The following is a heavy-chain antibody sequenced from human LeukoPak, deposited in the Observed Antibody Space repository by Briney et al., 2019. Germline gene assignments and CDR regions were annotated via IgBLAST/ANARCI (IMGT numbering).Heavy chain of an antibody. CDR3: ARVGSGSWFLDY. CDR1: GYTFTGSY. V-gene: IGHV1-46*01. D-gene: IGHD6-13*01. CDR2: INPSGGST. Sequence: ASVKVSCKASGYTFTGSYLHWVRQAPGQGLEWVGIINPSGGSTSYAQKFQGRVTMTRDTSTSTLYMELSSLRSEDTAVYYCARVGSGSWFLDYWGQGTLVTVSS. J-gene: IGHJ4*02.